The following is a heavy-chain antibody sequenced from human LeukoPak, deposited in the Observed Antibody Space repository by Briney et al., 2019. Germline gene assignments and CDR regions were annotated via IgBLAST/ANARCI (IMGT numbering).Heavy chain of an antibody. D-gene: IGHD3-10*01. Sequence: ASVKVSCKVSGYTLTELSMHWVRQAPGKGLEWMGGFDPEDGETIYAQKFQGRVTMTEDTSTDTAYMELSSPRSEDTAVYYCAASYYYGSGSDYYFDYWGQGTLVTVSS. J-gene: IGHJ4*02. CDR2: FDPEDGET. CDR3: AASYYYGSGSDYYFDY. CDR1: GYTLTELS. V-gene: IGHV1-24*01.